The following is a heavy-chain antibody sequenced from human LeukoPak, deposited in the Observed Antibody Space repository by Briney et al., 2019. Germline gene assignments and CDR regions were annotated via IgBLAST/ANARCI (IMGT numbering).Heavy chain of an antibody. CDR1: GYSFTTYW. Sequence: GESLKISCRGSGYSFTTYWIGWVRQMPGKGLEWMEIIYPDDSDTRYSPSFQGQVTISADKSISTAYLQWSSLKASDTAMYYCARRSYSSSSFGYYFDYWGQGTLVTVSS. J-gene: IGHJ4*02. CDR2: IYPDDSDT. V-gene: IGHV5-51*01. CDR3: ARRSYSSSSFGYYFDY. D-gene: IGHD6-6*01.